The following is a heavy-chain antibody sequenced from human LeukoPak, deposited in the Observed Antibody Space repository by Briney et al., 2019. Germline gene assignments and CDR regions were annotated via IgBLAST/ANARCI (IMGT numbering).Heavy chain of an antibody. J-gene: IGHJ4*02. CDR1: GGSISSGAYY. CDR3: ARNYDILTGPTPVY. D-gene: IGHD3-9*01. CDR2: IHTSGST. Sequence: NPSQTLSLTCTVSGGSISSGAYYWSWIRQPAGKGLEWIGRIHTSGSTNYNPSLKSRVTISVDTSKNQFSLKLSSVTAADTAVYYCARNYDILTGPTPVYWGQGALVTVSS. V-gene: IGHV4-61*02.